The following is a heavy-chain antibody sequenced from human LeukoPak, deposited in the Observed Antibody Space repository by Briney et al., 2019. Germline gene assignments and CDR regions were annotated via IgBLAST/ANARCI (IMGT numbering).Heavy chain of an antibody. CDR2: IGGGGYTT. CDR3: AEVESSYCRI. D-gene: IGHD3-10*01. V-gene: IGHV3-23*01. CDR1: RLTFGNYG. Sequence: GGSLRLSCVASRLTFGNYGMNWVGQAPGKGREWVSSIGGGGYTTYYADSVRGRFTNSRDNSKNSMCLQMSSLRAEDTAIYYCAEVESSYCRIWGQGTLVTVSS. J-gene: IGHJ4*02.